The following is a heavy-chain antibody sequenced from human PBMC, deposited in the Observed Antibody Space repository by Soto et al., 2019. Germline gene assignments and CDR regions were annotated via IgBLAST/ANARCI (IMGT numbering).Heavy chain of an antibody. CDR1: GGSISSYY. D-gene: IGHD3-22*01. CDR2: IYYSGST. V-gene: IGHV4-59*01. J-gene: IGHJ3*02. CDR3: ARDSRWYYDSSGYPNDAFDI. Sequence: SETLSLTCTVSGGSISSYYWSWIRQPPGKGLEWIGYIYYSGSTNYNPSLKSRVTISVDTSKNQFSLKLSSVTAADTAVYYCARDSRWYYDSSGYPNDAFDIWGQGTMVTVSS.